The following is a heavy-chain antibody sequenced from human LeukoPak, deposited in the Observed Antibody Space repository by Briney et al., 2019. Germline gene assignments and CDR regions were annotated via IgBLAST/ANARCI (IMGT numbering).Heavy chain of an antibody. D-gene: IGHD4-17*01. CDR2: ISYDGSNK. J-gene: IGHJ6*02. CDR1: GFTFSSYG. V-gene: IGHV3-30*18. CDR3: AKGTVTTNGMDV. Sequence: GGSLRLSCAASGFTFSSYGMHWVRQAPGKGLEWVAVISYDGSNKYYADSVKGRFTISRDNSKNTLYLQMNSLRAEDTAVYYCAKGTVTTNGMDVWGQGTLVTVSS.